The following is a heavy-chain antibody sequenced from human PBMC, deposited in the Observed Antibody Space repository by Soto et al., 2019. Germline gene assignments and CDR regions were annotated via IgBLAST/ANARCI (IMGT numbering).Heavy chain of an antibody. Sequence: PGESLKISCKGSGYSFTSYWIGWVRQMPGKGLEWMGIIYPGDSDTRYSPSFQGQVTISADKSISTAYLQWSSLKASDTAMYYCARHFKYYYDSSGYNDYWGQGTLVTVSS. V-gene: IGHV5-51*01. D-gene: IGHD3-22*01. J-gene: IGHJ4*02. CDR2: IYPGDSDT. CDR1: GYSFTSYW. CDR3: ARHFKYYYDSSGYNDY.